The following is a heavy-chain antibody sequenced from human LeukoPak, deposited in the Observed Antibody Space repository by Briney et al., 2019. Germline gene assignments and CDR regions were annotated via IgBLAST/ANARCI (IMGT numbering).Heavy chain of an antibody. CDR3: AKGPPRGVHYGGFDY. Sequence: GGSLRLSCAASGFTFSSYAMNWVRHAPGKGLEWVAGTSGSGDRSYYADSVKDRFTISRDNSEKTLYLQMNSLRAGDTAVYYCAKGPPRGVHYGGFDYWGQGTLVTVSS. J-gene: IGHJ4*02. CDR1: GFTFSSYA. V-gene: IGHV3-23*01. D-gene: IGHD3-10*01. CDR2: TSGSGDRS.